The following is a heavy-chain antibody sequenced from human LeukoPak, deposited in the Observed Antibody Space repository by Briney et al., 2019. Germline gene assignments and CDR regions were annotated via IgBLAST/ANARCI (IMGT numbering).Heavy chain of an antibody. V-gene: IGHV3-21*01. CDR3: ASHPPLLWVGASDYGMDV. Sequence: GGSLRLSCAASGFTLGSYSMNWVRQAPGKGLEWVSSISTTSRHIHYADSLKGRFTISRDNAKNSLYLQMNSLRAEDTAVYYCASHPPLLWVGASDYGMDVWGQGTTVTVSS. J-gene: IGHJ6*02. CDR1: GFTLGSYS. D-gene: IGHD3-10*01. CDR2: ISTTSRHI.